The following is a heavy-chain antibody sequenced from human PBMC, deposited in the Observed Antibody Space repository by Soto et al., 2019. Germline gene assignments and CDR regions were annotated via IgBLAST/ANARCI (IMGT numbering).Heavy chain of an antibody. CDR2: MYYSGST. J-gene: IGHJ4*02. CDR1: GGSISSSSYL. D-gene: IGHD1-26*01. CDR3: ANWERRFDY. Sequence: SSETLSLTCSVSGGSISSSSYLWGWIRQPPGKGLEWIGNMYYSGSTYYNLSLKSRVTISVDTSKNQFSLKLSSVTAADTAVYYCANWERRFDYWGQGTLVTVSS. V-gene: IGHV4-39*01.